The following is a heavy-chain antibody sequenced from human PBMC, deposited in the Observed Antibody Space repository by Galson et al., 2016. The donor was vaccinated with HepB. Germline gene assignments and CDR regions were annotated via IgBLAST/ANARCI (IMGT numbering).Heavy chain of an antibody. V-gene: IGHV3-48*02. CDR2: ISGGGSTT. CDR1: GFTFSSYS. D-gene: IGHD3-3*01. CDR3: ARPYNHYMSGYHQYFQH. Sequence: SLRLSCAASGFTFSSYSINWVRQAPGRGLEWVAYISGGGSTTHYADSVKGRFIISRDDAKNSVYLQMDSLRDEDTAVYYCARPYNHYMSGYHQYFQHWGQGTLTTVSS. J-gene: IGHJ1*01.